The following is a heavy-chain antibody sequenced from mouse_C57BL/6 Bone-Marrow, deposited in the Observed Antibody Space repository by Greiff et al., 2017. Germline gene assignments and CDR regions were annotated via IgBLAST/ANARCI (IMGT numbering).Heavy chain of an antibody. D-gene: IGHD1-1*01. CDR1: GFSLSTSGMG. Sequence: QVTLKESGPGILQSSQTLSLTCSFSGFSLSTSGMGVSWIRQPSGKGLEWLAHIYWDDDKRYNPSLKSRLTISKDTSRNQVFLKITSVDTADTATYYCARILLRSMDYWGQGTSVTVSS. CDR3: ARILLRSMDY. V-gene: IGHV8-12*01. J-gene: IGHJ4*01. CDR2: IYWDDDK.